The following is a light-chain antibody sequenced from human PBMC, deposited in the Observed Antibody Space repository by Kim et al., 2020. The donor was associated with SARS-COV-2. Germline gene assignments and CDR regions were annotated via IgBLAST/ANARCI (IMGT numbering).Light chain of an antibody. CDR3: QTWGAAIRV. V-gene: IGLV4-69*01. CDR2: VNSDGSH. J-gene: IGLJ3*02. CDR1: SGHSTFA. Sequence: QLVLTQSPSASASLGASVKLTCTLSSGHSTFAIAWHQQHPQKGPRYLMKVNSDGSHMKGDGIPDRFSGSSSGADRHLTISRLQSEDEADYYCQTWGAAIRVFGGGTQLTVL.